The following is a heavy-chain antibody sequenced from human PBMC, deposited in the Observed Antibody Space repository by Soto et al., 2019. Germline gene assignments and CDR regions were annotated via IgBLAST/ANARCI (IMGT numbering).Heavy chain of an antibody. J-gene: IGHJ6*02. Sequence: QVKLVQSGAEVKKPGSSVKVSCKASGGTFSSYAISWVRQAPGQGLEWMGGIIPIFGTANYAQKFQGRVTITADKSTSTAYMELSSLRSADTAVYYCARDVGYNYKGGMDVWGQGTTVTVSS. CDR2: IIPIFGTA. CDR3: ARDVGYNYKGGMDV. CDR1: GGTFSSYA. V-gene: IGHV1-69*06. D-gene: IGHD5-18*01.